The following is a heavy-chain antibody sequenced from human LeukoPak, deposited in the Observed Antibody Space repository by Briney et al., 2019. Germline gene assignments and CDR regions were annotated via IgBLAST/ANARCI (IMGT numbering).Heavy chain of an antibody. V-gene: IGHV4-59*01. Sequence: PSETLSLTCTVSGGSISSYYWSWIRQPPGKGLEWIGYIYYSGSTNYNPSLKSRVTISVDTSKNRFSLKLSSVTVADTAVYYCARDALPLFHRQNWFDPWGQGTLVTVSS. CDR1: GGSISSYY. CDR3: ARDALPLFHRQNWFDP. CDR2: IYYSGST. D-gene: IGHD2-21*01. J-gene: IGHJ5*02.